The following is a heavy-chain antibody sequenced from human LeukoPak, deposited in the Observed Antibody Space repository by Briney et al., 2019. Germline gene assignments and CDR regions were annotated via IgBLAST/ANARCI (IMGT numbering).Heavy chain of an antibody. D-gene: IGHD2-21*01. CDR1: GFTFSDYY. J-gene: IGHJ4*02. CDR2: ISSSGSTM. Sequence: GGSLRLSCAASGFTFSDYYMSWVRQAPGKGLEWVSYISSSGSTMYYADSVKDRFTISRDNAKNSLYLQMSSLRAEDTAVYYCARGGSRSGYSSYWGQGTLVTVSS. CDR3: ARGGSRSGYSSY. V-gene: IGHV3-11*04.